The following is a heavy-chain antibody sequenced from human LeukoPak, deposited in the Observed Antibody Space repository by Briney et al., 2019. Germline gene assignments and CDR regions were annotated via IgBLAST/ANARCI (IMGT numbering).Heavy chain of an antibody. CDR3: AKRHAAAGKVYYDVDV. D-gene: IGHD6-13*01. CDR1: GFTFSGYG. CDR2: ISYDGSNK. V-gene: IGHV3-30*18. J-gene: IGHJ6*02. Sequence: PGRSLRLSCAGSGFTFSGYGFHWVRQAPGKGLEWVAVISYDGSNKYYADSVKGRFTISRDNSKNTLYLQMNSLRAEDTAVYYCAKRHAAAGKVYYDVDVWGQGTTVTVSS.